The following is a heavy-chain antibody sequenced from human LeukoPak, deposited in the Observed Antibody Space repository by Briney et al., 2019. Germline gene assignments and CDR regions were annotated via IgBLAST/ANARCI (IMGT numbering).Heavy chain of an antibody. CDR1: GYTFTSYG. V-gene: IGHV1-18*01. D-gene: IGHD3-3*01. Sequence: ASVKVSCKASGYTFTSYGISWVRQAPGQGLEWMGWISAYNGNTNYAQKLQGRVTMTTDTSTSTAYMELRSLRSDDAAVYYCARGRKYDFWSGYEDWGCFDYWGQGTLVTVSS. CDR3: ARGRKYDFWSGYEDWGCFDY. CDR2: ISAYNGNT. J-gene: IGHJ4*02.